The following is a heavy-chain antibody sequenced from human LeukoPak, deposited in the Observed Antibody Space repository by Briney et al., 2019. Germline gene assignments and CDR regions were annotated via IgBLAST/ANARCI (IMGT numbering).Heavy chain of an antibody. CDR1: GFTFSSYA. CDR3: AKAMAWGANSRFDF. J-gene: IGHJ4*02. D-gene: IGHD3-10*01. CDR2: ISNSGGST. V-gene: IGHV3-23*01. Sequence: AGGSLRLSCAASGFTFSSYAMTWVRQAPGEGLEWVSLISNSGGSTYYADSVKGRFTLSRDNSKNTLYLQMNSLRAEDTAVYYCAKAMAWGANSRFDFWGQGTLVTVSS.